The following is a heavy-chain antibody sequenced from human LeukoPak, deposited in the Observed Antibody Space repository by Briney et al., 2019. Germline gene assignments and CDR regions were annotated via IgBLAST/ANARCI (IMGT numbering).Heavy chain of an antibody. Sequence: SQTLSLTCTVSGGSISSGSYYWRWIRQPPGKGLEWIGYIYYTGSIYYNPSLKSRVTMSVDTSKNQFSLKLSSVTAADTAVYYCARPSRLYYYDSSGFDYWGQGTLVTVSS. CDR3: ARPSRLYYYDSSGFDY. CDR1: GGSISSGSYY. CDR2: IYYTGSI. J-gene: IGHJ4*02. D-gene: IGHD3-22*01. V-gene: IGHV4-30-2*01.